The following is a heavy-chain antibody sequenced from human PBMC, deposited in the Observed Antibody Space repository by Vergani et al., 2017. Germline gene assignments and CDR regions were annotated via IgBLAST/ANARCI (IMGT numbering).Heavy chain of an antibody. J-gene: IGHJ6*03. CDR1: GYSITSGYY. CDR2: IYHTGSA. V-gene: IGHV4-38-2*02. Sequence: QVHLQESGPGVVKPSETLSLTCSVSGYSITSGYYWGWIRQPPGRGLEWIGSIYHTGSAYYNPSLKSRVTVSVDTSMNQVSLKLNSVTAADTAVYYCARETVVTSWDGYRFHYMDVWGKGTTVTVSS. D-gene: IGHD3-16*02. CDR3: ARETVVTSWDGYRFHYMDV.